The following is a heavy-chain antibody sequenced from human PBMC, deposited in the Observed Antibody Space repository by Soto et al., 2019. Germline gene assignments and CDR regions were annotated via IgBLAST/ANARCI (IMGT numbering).Heavy chain of an antibody. Sequence: GASLRLSCAASGFTFSSYSMNWVRQAPGKGLEWVSSISSSSSYKYYSESVKGRITISRDNAKNSLFLHINSLRVEDTAVYYCASQPGGDYVFTPQYYGMDVWGQGT. CDR1: GFTFSSYS. J-gene: IGHJ6*02. CDR2: ISSSSSYK. V-gene: IGHV3-21*01. CDR3: ASQPGGDYVFTPQYYGMDV. D-gene: IGHD4-17*01.